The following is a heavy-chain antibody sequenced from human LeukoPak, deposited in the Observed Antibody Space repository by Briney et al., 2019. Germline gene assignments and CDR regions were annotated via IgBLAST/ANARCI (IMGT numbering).Heavy chain of an antibody. Sequence: GGSLRLSCAASGFTFSSYAISWVRQAPGKGLEWVSAISGSGGSTYYADSVKGRFTISRDNSKNTLYLQMNSLRAEDTAVYYCAKSRSEYYDSSGPFDYWGQGTLVTVSS. CDR2: ISGSGGST. CDR3: AKSRSEYYDSSGPFDY. V-gene: IGHV3-23*01. J-gene: IGHJ4*02. D-gene: IGHD3-22*01. CDR1: GFTFSSYA.